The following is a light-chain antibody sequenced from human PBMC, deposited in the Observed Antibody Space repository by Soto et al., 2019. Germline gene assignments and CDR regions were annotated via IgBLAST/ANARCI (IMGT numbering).Light chain of an antibody. CDR1: ALPKQY. CDR3: QSADSSGTCVV. Sequence: SYELTQPPSVSVYPGQTARITCSGDALPKQYAYWYQQKPGQAPVLVIYKDSERPSGIPERFSGSSSGTTVTLTISGVQAEDEADYYCQSADSSGTCVVFGGGTKVTVL. V-gene: IGLV3-25*02. CDR2: KDS. J-gene: IGLJ2*01.